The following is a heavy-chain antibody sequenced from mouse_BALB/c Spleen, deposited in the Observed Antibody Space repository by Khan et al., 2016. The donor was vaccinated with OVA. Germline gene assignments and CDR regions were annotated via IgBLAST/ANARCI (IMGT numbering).Heavy chain of an antibody. J-gene: IGHJ2*01. Sequence: EVELVESGGDLVKPGGSLKLSCAASGFTFSSYVMSWVRQTPEKRLEWVTSISSGGSTYYPASVKARFTISRDNARHILYLQMSSLRAEDTAMYYCEREADRYDEYDVDYGGQGTTLTVSS. D-gene: IGHD2-14*01. CDR2: ISSGGST. CDR1: GFTFSSYV. V-gene: IGHV5-6-5*01. CDR3: EREADRYDEYDVDY.